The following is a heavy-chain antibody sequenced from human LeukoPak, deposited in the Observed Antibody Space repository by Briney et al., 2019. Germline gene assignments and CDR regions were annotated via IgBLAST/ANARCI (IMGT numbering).Heavy chain of an antibody. D-gene: IGHD2-15*01. V-gene: IGHV4-34*01. J-gene: IGHJ4*02. CDR2: IYYSGST. Sequence: SETLSLTCAVYGGSFSGYYWSWIRQPPGKGLEWIGSIYYSGSTYYNPSLKSRVTISVDTSKNQFSLKLSSVTAADTAVYYCARHDSTFDYWGQGTLVTVSS. CDR1: GGSFSGYY. CDR3: ARHDSTFDY.